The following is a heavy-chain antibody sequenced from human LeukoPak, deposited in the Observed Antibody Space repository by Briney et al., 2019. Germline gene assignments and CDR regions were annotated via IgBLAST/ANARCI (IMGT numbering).Heavy chain of an antibody. J-gene: IGHJ3*02. CDR2: INHSGST. D-gene: IGHD6-13*01. V-gene: IGHV4-34*01. CDR1: GGSFSGYY. CDR3: ARGSSSWYADAFDI. Sequence: SETLSLTCAVYGGSFSGYYWSWIRQPPGKGLEWIGEINHSGSTNYNPSLKSRVAISVDTSKNQFSLKLSSVTAADTAVYYCARGSSSWYADAFDIWGQGTMVTVSS.